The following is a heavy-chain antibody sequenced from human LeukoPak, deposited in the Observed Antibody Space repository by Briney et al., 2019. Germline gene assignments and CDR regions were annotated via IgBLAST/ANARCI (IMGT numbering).Heavy chain of an antibody. CDR1: GYTFTGYY. CDR3: ARSSELKPGDY. Sequence: GAPVKVSCKASGYTFTGYYMHWVRQAPGQGLEWMGWINPNSGGTNYAQKFQGRVTMTRGTSISTAYMELSRLRSDDTAVYYCARSSELKPGDYWGQGTLVTVSS. D-gene: IGHD1-14*01. CDR2: INPNSGGT. V-gene: IGHV1-2*02. J-gene: IGHJ4*02.